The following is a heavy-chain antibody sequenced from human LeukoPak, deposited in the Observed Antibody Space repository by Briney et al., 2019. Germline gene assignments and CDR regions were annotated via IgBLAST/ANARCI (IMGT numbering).Heavy chain of an antibody. V-gene: IGHV1-2*02. CDR2: INPYSCVA. CDR1: GDSFTSYY. CDR3: ARDLCRSTSYYYYYGMDV. J-gene: IGHJ6*02. Sequence: ASVNVSCKTSGDSFTSYYIHGGRQAPGQGLEWMGWINPYSCVADFAQTFQGRGTLTSDTSISTAYMELSGLRSDDTAVYYCARDLCRSTSYYYYYGMDVWGQGATVTVSS. D-gene: IGHD6-13*01.